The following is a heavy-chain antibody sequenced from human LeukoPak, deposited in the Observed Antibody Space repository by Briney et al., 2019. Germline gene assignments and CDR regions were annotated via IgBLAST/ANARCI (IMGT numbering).Heavy chain of an antibody. CDR2: IYSSGTT. V-gene: IGHV4-59*02. J-gene: IGHJ4*02. D-gene: IGHD6-19*01. CDR3: ARQGSGPLSWPFDS. CDR1: RVSVSHYY. Sequence: SETLSLTCSVSRVSVSHYYWTWIRHPPGKGLEWIGYIYSSGTTNYNPSLKSRVTMSVDTSKNQFSLKLTSVTAADPAFYYCARQGSGPLSWPFDSWSQGTLVTVSS.